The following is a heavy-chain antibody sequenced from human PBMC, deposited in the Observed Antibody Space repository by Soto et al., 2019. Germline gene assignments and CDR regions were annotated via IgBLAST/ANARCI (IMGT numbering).Heavy chain of an antibody. J-gene: IGHJ4*02. D-gene: IGHD4-17*01. V-gene: IGHV4-61*01. Sequence: QVQLQESGPGLVKPSETLSLTCAVSGGSGNSGSYYWTWIRQPPGKRLEWIGFVYFNGYTKYNPSLKSGTTMSVDTSKTQFSLELSSMTAADAAVYFGSRVDGDYRTDYWGQGTLVTVSS. CDR2: VYFNGYT. CDR3: SRVDGDYRTDY. CDR1: GGSGNSGSYY.